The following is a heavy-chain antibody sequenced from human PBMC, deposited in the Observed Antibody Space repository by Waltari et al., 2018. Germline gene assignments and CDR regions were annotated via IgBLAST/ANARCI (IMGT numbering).Heavy chain of an antibody. CDR3: ARDKSYYDPGATLDY. D-gene: IGHD1-26*01. CDR1: GFTFGGYW. CDR2: IKRDGSEK. V-gene: IGHV3-7*01. J-gene: IGHJ4*02. Sequence: EVQLVESGGGLVQPGGSLRLSCSASGFTFGGYWMSGVHQAPGKGLEWVAHIKRDGSEKYYVDSVKGRFTISRDDAKNSLYLQMDSLRAEDTALYYCARDKSYYDPGATLDYWGQGTLVTVSS.